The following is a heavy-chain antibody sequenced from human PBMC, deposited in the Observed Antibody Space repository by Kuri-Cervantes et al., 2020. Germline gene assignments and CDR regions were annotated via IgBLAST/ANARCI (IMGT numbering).Heavy chain of an antibody. J-gene: IGHJ5*02. D-gene: IGHD4-17*01. CDR1: GYSFTNYD. Sequence: ASVKVSCKASGYSFTNYDINWVRQATGQGLEWMGWMNPSNGATGYAQKFQGRVTMTRDTSTSTVYMELSSLRSEDTAVYYCARDRPPGYGDYERNWFDPWGQGTLVTVSS. V-gene: IGHV1-8*01. CDR2: MNPSNGAT. CDR3: ARDRPPGYGDYERNWFDP.